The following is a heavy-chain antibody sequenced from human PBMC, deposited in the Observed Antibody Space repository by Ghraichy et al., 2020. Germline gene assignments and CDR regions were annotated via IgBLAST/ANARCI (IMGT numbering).Heavy chain of an antibody. CDR2: IYYSGST. V-gene: IGHV4-39*01. CDR1: GGSISSSSYY. Sequence: SETLSLTCTVSGGSISSSSYYWGWIRQPPGKGLEWIGSIYYSGSTYYNPSLKSRVTISVDTSKNQFSLKLSSVTAADTAVYYCANIWLFGSGSAQNEYGMDVWGQGTTVTVSS. J-gene: IGHJ6*02. CDR3: ANIWLFGSGSAQNEYGMDV. D-gene: IGHD3-10*01.